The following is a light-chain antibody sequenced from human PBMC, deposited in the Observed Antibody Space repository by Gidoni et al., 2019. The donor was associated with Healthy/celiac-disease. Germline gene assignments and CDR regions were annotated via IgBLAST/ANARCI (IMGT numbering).Light chain of an antibody. V-gene: IGKV3-15*01. Sequence: EIVMTQSPATLSVSPGERATLSCRASQSVSSNLAWYQQKPGQAPRLLIYGASTRATGIPARFSGSGSGTEFTLTISSLQSEDFAVYCCQQYNNWPIYTFXXXTKLEIK. CDR2: GAS. CDR1: QSVSSN. CDR3: QQYNNWPIYT. J-gene: IGKJ2*01.